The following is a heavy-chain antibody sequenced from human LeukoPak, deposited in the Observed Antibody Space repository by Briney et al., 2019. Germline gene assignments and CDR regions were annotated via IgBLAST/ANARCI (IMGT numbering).Heavy chain of an antibody. CDR3: ARIGRGYDFWSGDYYYYYMDV. CDR1: GDSINTSSYY. Sequence: SETLSLTCTVSGDSINTSSYYWGWIRRPPGKGLEWIRSTSSSGSTYYNPSLKSRVTISVDTSKNQFSLRLSSVTATDTAVYYCARIGRGYDFWSGDYYYYYMDVWGKGTTVTVSS. J-gene: IGHJ6*03. D-gene: IGHD3-3*01. CDR2: TSSSGST. V-gene: IGHV4-39*01.